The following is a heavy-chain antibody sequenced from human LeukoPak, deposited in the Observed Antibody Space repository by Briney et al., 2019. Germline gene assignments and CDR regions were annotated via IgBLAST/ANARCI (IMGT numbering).Heavy chain of an antibody. V-gene: IGHV3-23*01. CDR2: ISGSGGST. CDR3: ARSLEVDP. J-gene: IGHJ5*02. CDR1: GFTFSSYA. Sequence: PGGSLRLSCAASGFTFSSYAMSWVRQAPGKGLEWVSAISGSGGSTYYADSVKGRFTISGDNSKNTLYVQMNTLRAEDTAVYYCARSLEVDPWGQGTLVTVSS.